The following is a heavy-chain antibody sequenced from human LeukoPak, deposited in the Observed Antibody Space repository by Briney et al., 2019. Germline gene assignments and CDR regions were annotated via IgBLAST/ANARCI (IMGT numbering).Heavy chain of an antibody. J-gene: IGHJ4*02. CDR3: ATLPRGHLFDS. D-gene: IGHD3-10*01. V-gene: IGHV1-24*01. Sequence: ASVKVSCKLSGDTLTELSMHWVRQSPGKGLEWMGGFVPEDGETIYAQKFQGRLTTTEDTSTDTAYMELSSLRSDDTAVYSCATLPRGHLFDSWGQGTLVTVSS. CDR1: GDTLTELS. CDR2: FVPEDGET.